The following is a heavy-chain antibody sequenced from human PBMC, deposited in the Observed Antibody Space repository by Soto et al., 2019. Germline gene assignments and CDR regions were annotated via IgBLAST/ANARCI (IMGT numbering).Heavy chain of an antibody. Sequence: QVQLVQSGAEVKKPGASVKVSCKDSGYTFSSSSISWVRQAPGQGLEWMGWISAYNGNTNYGQKLQGRVTMTTDTSTNTAYMELRSLRSDDTAVYFCARDDPPVQHWGQGTLVTVSS. V-gene: IGHV1-18*01. CDR2: ISAYNGNT. J-gene: IGHJ1*01. CDR3: ARDDPPVQH. CDR1: GYTFSSSS.